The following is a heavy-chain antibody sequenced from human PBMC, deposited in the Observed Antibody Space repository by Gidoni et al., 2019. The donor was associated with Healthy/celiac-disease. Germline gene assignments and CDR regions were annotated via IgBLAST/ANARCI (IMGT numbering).Heavy chain of an antibody. V-gene: IGHV3-23*01. Sequence: EVQLLESGGGLVQPGGSLRLSCAASGFTFSSYAMSWVRQAPGKGLEWVSAISGSGGSTYYADSVKGRFTISRDNSKNTLYLQMNSLRAEDTAVYYCAKDYDFWSGTIGGFDYWGQGTLVTVSS. CDR1: GFTFSSYA. D-gene: IGHD3-3*01. CDR3: AKDYDFWSGTIGGFDY. J-gene: IGHJ4*02. CDR2: ISGSGGST.